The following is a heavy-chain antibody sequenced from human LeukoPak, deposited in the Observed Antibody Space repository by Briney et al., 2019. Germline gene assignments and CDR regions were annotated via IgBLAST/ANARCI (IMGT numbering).Heavy chain of an antibody. J-gene: IGHJ4*02. D-gene: IGHD2-15*01. CDR3: ARARVSGGTFYHPFDY. CDR2: INQDGSEK. V-gene: IGHV3-7*01. CDR1: GFTFSTYY. Sequence: GGSLRLSCAASGFTFSTYYMTWVRQAPGKGLEWVANINQDGSEKYYVDSVKGRFTISRDNAKNSLSLQMNSLRAEDTAVYSCARARVSGGTFYHPFDYWGQGTLVTVSS.